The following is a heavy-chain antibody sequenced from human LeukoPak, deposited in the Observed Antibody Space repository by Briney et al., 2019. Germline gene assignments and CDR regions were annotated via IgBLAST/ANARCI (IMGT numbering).Heavy chain of an antibody. CDR2: IYYSGST. V-gene: IGHV4-59*01. CDR3: ARLRFLGFDY. Sequence: SETLSLTCTVSGGSISSYYWSWIRQPPGKGLEWIGYIYYSGSTNYNPSLKSRVTISVDTSKNRFSLKLSSVTAADTAVYYCARLRFLGFDYWGQGTLVTVSS. J-gene: IGHJ4*02. CDR1: GGSISSYY. D-gene: IGHD3-3*01.